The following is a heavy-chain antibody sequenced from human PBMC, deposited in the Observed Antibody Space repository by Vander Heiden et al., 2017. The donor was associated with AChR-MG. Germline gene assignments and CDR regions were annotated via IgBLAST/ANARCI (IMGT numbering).Heavy chain of an antibody. CDR1: GFTFSNYA. D-gene: IGHD3-10*01. J-gene: IGHJ4*02. Sequence: EVQLLESGGGLVQPGGSLRLSCAASGFTFSNYAMSWVRQAPGKGLEWVSRIDGSGGSTLYADSVKGRFTISRDNSKNTLSLQMNSLRGEDTAVYYCAPDARFGEVLWGQGTLVTVSS. CDR3: APDARFGEVL. CDR2: IDGSGGST. V-gene: IGHV3-23*01.